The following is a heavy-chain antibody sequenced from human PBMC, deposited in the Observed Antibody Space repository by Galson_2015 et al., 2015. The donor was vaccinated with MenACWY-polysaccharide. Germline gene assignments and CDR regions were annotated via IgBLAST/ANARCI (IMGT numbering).Heavy chain of an antibody. CDR3: ASRTRFRTGSGPEDF. CDR1: GFTFSTYS. V-gene: IGHV3-21*01. Sequence: SLRLSCAGSGFTFSTYSMIWVRQAPGKGLEWVSAISGSSSYIYYADSVKGRFTISRDNAKNSLYLQMNSLRAEDTAVYYCASRTRFRTGSGPEDFWGQGTLVAASS. CDR2: ISGSSSYI. J-gene: IGHJ4*02. D-gene: IGHD1-14*01.